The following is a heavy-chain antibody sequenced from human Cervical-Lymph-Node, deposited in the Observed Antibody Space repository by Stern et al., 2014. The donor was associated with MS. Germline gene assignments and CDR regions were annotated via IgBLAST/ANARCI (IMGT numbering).Heavy chain of an antibody. J-gene: IGHJ4*02. CDR3: AREGEYCSGSRCYPFLDY. V-gene: IGHV4-59*01. CDR2: IYPTGSV. Sequence: QVQLQESGPGLVKPSETLSLTCTVSGGSLRRYYWNWIRQAPGKGLEWLGFIYPTGSVNYNPSLSSRVAMSVDTSKNQFSLTVSSVTAADTAVYYCAREGEYCSGSRCYPFLDYWGQGTLVTVSS. D-gene: IGHD2-15*01. CDR1: GGSLRRYY.